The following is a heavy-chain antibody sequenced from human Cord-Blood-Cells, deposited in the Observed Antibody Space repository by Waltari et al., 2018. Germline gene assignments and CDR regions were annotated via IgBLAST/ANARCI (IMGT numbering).Heavy chain of an antibody. V-gene: IGHV3-23*01. D-gene: IGHD2-2*02. Sequence: EVQLLESGGGLVQPGGSLRLSCAASGFTFSSYAMSWVRQAPGKGLEWVSAISGSGGSTYYADSVKGRFTISRDNSKNTLYLQMNSLRAGDTAVYYCAKDPRYCSSTSCYRAYYYYYYMDVWGKGTTVTVSS. J-gene: IGHJ6*03. CDR3: AKDPRYCSSTSCYRAYYYYYYMDV. CDR2: ISGSGGST. CDR1: GFTFSSYA.